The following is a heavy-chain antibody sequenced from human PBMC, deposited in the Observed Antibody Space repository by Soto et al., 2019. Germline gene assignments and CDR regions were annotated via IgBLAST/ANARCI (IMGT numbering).Heavy chain of an antibody. D-gene: IGHD4-4*01. CDR3: ARERTTTGDSYYYYYGMDV. V-gene: IGHV3-11*04. CDR1: GFTFSDYY. CDR2: ISSSSSTI. Sequence: GGSLRLSCAASGFTFSDYYMSWIRQAPGKGLEWVSYISSSSSTIYYADSVKGRFTISRDNAKNSLYLQMNSLRDEDTAVYYCARERTTTGDSYYYYYGMDVWGQGTTVTVSS. J-gene: IGHJ6*02.